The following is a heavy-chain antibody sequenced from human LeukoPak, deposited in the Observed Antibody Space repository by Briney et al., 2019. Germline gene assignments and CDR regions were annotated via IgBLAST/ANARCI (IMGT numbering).Heavy chain of an antibody. V-gene: IGHV4-59*08. CDR1: GGSISSYY. CDR2: IYYSGST. J-gene: IGHJ4*02. CDR3: ARNSVDYGDYGDYFDY. D-gene: IGHD4-17*01. Sequence: SETLSLTCTVSGGSISSYYWSWIRQPPGKGLEWMGYIYYSGSTNYNPSLKSRVTISVDTSKNQFSLKLSTVTAADTAVYYCARNSVDYGDYGDYFDYWGQGTLVTVSS.